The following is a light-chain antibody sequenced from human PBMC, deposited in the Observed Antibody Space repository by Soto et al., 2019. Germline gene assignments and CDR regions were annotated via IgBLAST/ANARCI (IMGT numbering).Light chain of an antibody. CDR3: QQYNNWPYT. Sequence: EIVLTHSPATLSVSPGERATLSCRASQSVGSNLACYQQRPGQPPRLLIYDASTRATHIPARFSGGGSGTDFTLTISSLQSEDFVVYYCQQYNNWPYTFGQGTKLQIK. V-gene: IGKV3-15*01. CDR2: DAS. J-gene: IGKJ2*01. CDR1: QSVGSN.